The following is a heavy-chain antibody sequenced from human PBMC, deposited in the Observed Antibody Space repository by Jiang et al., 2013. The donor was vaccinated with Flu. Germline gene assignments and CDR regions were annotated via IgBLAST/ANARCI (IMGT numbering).Heavy chain of an antibody. Sequence: QLLESGGGVVQPGKSLRLSCAASGFNCSTYGMHWVRQAPGKGLEWVADIWFDGTEKLYADSVKGRFTISRDNSKNTLFLQMNSLRAEDTALYYCARESRDFGDYDALDIWGQGAMVTVSS. D-gene: IGHD4-17*01. CDR1: GFNCSTYG. J-gene: IGHJ3*02. V-gene: IGHV3-33*01. CDR2: IWFDGTEK. CDR3: ARESRDFGDYDALDI.